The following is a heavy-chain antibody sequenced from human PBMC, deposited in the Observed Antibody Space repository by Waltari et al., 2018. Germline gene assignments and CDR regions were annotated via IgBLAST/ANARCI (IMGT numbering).Heavy chain of an antibody. CDR2: MNRMSGNT. J-gene: IGHJ4*02. CDR1: GYSLTSYD. V-gene: IGHV1-8*01. CDR3: ARAVRNQLLSEY. Sequence: VQLVQSGAEVKKPGASVTVSCRASGYSLTSYDITWLGLAPGQGLVWMGWMNRMSGNTGYARKFQGRVSMTGDPSINTAYMELSSLTFDDTAVYYCARAVRNQLLSEYWGQGTLVAVSS. D-gene: IGHD2-2*01.